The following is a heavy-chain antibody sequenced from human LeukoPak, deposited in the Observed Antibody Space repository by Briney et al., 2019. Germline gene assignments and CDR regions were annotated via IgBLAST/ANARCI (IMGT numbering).Heavy chain of an antibody. D-gene: IGHD3-22*01. CDR2: INPNSGGT. Sequence: ASVKVSCKASGYTFTGYYMHWVRQAPGQGLEWMGWINPNSGGTNYAQKFQGRVTMTRDTSISTAYMELSRLRSDDTAVYYCAREGSVTMIVVEYYFDYWGQGTLVTVSS. CDR3: AREGSVTMIVVEYYFDY. J-gene: IGHJ4*02. CDR1: GYTFTGYY. V-gene: IGHV1-2*02.